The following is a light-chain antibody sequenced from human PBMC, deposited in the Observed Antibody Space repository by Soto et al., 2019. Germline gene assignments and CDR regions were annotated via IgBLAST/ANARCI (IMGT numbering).Light chain of an antibody. J-gene: IGKJ5*01. CDR3: QQYDNLPIT. V-gene: IGKV1-33*01. CDR2: DAS. Sequence: QMTQSPSSVSSSEGDRVTITCQASQDISNYLNWYQQKPGKAPKLLIYDASNLETGVPSRFSGSGSGTDFTFTISSLQPEDIATYYCQQYDNLPITFGQGTRPAIK. CDR1: QDISNY.